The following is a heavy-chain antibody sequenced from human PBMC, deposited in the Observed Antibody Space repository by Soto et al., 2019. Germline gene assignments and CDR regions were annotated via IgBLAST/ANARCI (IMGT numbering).Heavy chain of an antibody. D-gene: IGHD2-8*01. CDR2: ISTYNGNT. CDR1: GYTFTNYG. J-gene: IGHJ4*02. Sequence: ASVKVSCKASGYTFTNYGITWVRQAPGQGLEWMGWISTYNGNTNYAQKLQGRVTMTTDTSTSTAYMELRSLRSDDTAVYYCAKGQLIVLMVYALDYWGQGTLVTVSS. V-gene: IGHV1-18*01. CDR3: AKGQLIVLMVYALDY.